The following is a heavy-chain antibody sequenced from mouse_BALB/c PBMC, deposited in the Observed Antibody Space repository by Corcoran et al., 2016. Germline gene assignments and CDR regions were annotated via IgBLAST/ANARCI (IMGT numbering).Heavy chain of an antibody. J-gene: IGHJ4*01. V-gene: IGHV1-26*01. CDR1: GYSFTGYY. Sequence: EVQLQQSGPELVKPGASVKISCKASGYSFTGYYMHWVKQSPVKSLEWIGRINPYNGATSYNQNFKDKASLTVDKSSSTAYMELHSLTSEDSAVYYCARDGYSYYYAMDYWGQGTSVTVSS. D-gene: IGHD2-3*01. CDR3: ARDGYSYYYAMDY. CDR2: INPYNGAT.